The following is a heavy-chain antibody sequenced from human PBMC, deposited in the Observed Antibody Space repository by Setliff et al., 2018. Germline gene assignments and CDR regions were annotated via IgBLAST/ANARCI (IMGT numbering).Heavy chain of an antibody. CDR2: IHGTVGT. CDR3: ARGYYNGRGYYYLPCSFDS. D-gene: IGHD3-10*01. Sequence: PSETLSLTCTVSDGSLYSGNYYWTWIRQPAGKALEWIGHIHGTVGTHYNPSLESRVTISRDKSPNQFSLMLRSVTAADTALYYCARGYYNGRGYYYLPCSFDSWGRGIVVTVS. V-gene: IGHV4-61*09. CDR1: DGSLYSGNYY. J-gene: IGHJ4*02.